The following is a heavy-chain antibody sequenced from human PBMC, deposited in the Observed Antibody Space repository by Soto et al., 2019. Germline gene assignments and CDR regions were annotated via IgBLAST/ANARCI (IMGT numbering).Heavy chain of an antibody. CDR3: ASWSYYDSTGYAMADFDI. CDR1: GFTFSSYA. V-gene: IGHV3-30-3*01. J-gene: IGHJ3*02. CDR2: ISYDGSNK. D-gene: IGHD3-22*01. Sequence: GGSLRLSCAASGFTFSSYAMHWVRQAPGKGLEWVAVISYDGSNKYYADSVKGRFTISRDNSKNTLYLQMNSLRAEDTAVYYCASWSYYDSTGYAMADFDIWGQGPMVNVSS.